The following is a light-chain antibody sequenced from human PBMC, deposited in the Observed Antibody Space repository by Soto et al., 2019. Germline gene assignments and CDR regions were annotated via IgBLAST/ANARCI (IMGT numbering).Light chain of an antibody. V-gene: IGLV2-14*01. J-gene: IGLJ1*01. Sequence: QSALTQPASVSGSPGQSITISCTGTSSDVGGYNYVSWYQQHPGKAPKLMIYEVSNRPSGVSNRFSGYKSGNTASLTISGLPAEDEADYYCSSYTSSSTLYVFGTGTKLTVL. CDR3: SSYTSSSTLYV. CDR2: EVS. CDR1: SSDVGGYNY.